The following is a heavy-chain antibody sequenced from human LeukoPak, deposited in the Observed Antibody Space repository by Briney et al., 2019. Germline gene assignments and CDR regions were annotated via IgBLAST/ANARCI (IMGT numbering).Heavy chain of an antibody. D-gene: IGHD1-26*01. CDR3: ARALGADFDY. CDR1: GFTFSSYS. Sequence: GGSLRLSCAASGFTFSSYSMIWVRQAPGKGLEWVSYISSSGSTIYYADSVKGRFTISRDNAKNSLYLQMNSLRAEDTAVYYCARALGADFDYWGQGTLVTVSS. V-gene: IGHV3-48*04. J-gene: IGHJ4*02. CDR2: ISSSGSTI.